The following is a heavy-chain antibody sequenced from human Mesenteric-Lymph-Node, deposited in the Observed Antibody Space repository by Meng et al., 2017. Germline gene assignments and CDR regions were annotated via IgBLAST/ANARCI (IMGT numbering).Heavy chain of an antibody. J-gene: IGHJ4*02. CDR2: TYYRSEWQN. CDR3: TTWYGEY. D-gene: IGHD3-10*01. V-gene: IGHV6-1*01. Sequence: VPLQQSGPGLVKPSQTPSLTCAISGDSVSSNRALWHWVRQSPSRGLEWLGQTYYRSEWQNHYGVSVKSRITINADTSRNQFSLNLNSVTPEDTAVYYCTTWYGEYWGQGTLVTVSS. CDR1: GDSVSSNRAL.